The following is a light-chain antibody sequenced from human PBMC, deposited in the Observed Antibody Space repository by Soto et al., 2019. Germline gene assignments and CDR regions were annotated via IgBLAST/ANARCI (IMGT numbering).Light chain of an antibody. CDR1: SSNIGAGFD. Sequence: QSVLTQPPSVSGAPGQRVTISCTGNSSNIGAGFDVHWYQQLPGTAPKLLIYDNSNRPSGVPDRFSGSKSGTSASLAITGLQAEDGSDYYCKSYYSRLSAVVFGGGTKLTVL. V-gene: IGLV1-40*01. CDR3: KSYYSRLSAVV. CDR2: DNS. J-gene: IGLJ2*01.